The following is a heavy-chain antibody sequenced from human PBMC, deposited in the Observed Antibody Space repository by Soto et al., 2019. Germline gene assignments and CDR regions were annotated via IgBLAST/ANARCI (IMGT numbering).Heavy chain of an antibody. CDR1: GGSFSGYY. CDR2: INHSGST. CDR3: ARVFGSPLSLYGMDV. J-gene: IGHJ6*02. D-gene: IGHD3-3*01. V-gene: IGHV4-34*01. Sequence: EALSLTCAVCGGSFSGYYWRWIRQPPGKGLEWIGEINHSGSTNYNPSLKSRVTISVDTSKNQFSLKLSSVTAADTAVYYCARVFGSPLSLYGMDVWGQGTTVTVSS.